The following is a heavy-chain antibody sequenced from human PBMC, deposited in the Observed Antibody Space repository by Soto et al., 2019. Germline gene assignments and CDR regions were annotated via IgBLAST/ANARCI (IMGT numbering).Heavy chain of an antibody. J-gene: IGHJ5*02. CDR1: GVSISSSSYY. CDR2: MYNSGST. CDR3: ARHLGRGWFDP. V-gene: IGHV4-39*01. Sequence: KTSETLSLTCTVSGVSISSSSYYWGWVRQPPGEGLEWIGSMYNSGSTYYNPSLKRRVTISVDTSKNQFSLKLNSVIAADTAVYYCARHLGRGWFDPWGQGTLVTVSS.